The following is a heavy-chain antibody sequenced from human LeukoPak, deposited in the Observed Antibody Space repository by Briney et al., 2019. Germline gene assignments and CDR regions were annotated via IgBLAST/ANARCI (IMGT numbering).Heavy chain of an antibody. CDR1: GFTFSNYW. D-gene: IGHD6-19*01. V-gene: IGHV3-7*01. CDR2: IRQDGSEK. CDR3: ARDGMAGGDY. Sequence: GGSLRLSCAASGFTFSNYWMSWVRQAPGKGLEWVANIRQDGSEKYYVDSVKGRFTISRDNAKNSLYLQMNSLRAEDTAVYYCARDGMAGGDYWGQGTLVTVSS. J-gene: IGHJ4*02.